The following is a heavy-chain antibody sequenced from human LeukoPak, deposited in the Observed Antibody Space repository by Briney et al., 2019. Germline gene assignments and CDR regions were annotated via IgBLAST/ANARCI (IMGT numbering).Heavy chain of an antibody. D-gene: IGHD6-19*01. CDR1: GFTFATYA. CDR2: ITGSGRTT. J-gene: IGHJ4*02. Sequence: GGSLRLSCAASGFTFATYAMSWVRQAPGKGLKWVSGITGSGRTTHYADSVKGRFTISRDNSKNTLYLQMNSLRAEDTAVYYCAKYLSVAGTSPWDYWGQGTLVTVSS. V-gene: IGHV3-23*01. CDR3: AKYLSVAGTSPWDY.